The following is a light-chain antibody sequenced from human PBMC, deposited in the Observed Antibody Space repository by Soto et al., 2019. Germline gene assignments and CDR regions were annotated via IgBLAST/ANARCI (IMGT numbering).Light chain of an antibody. CDR1: QSISIW. V-gene: IGKV1-5*01. CDR3: QQFNSFPIT. J-gene: IGKJ5*01. CDR2: DAS. Sequence: DIQMTQSPSTLSASAGDRVTITCRASQSISIWLAWYQQKPGKAPKLLIHDASSLESGVPSRFSGSGSGTEFTLTISSLQPDDFATYYCQQFNSFPITFGQGTRLEIK.